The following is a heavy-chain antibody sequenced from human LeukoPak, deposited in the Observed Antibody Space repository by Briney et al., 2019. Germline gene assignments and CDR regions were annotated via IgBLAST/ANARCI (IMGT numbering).Heavy chain of an antibody. J-gene: IGHJ4*02. CDR2: IYGADYTT. CDR3: ARRPAGTRTFDY. CDR1: GYSFTSYW. V-gene: IGHV5-51*01. Sequence: GESLKISCKGSGYSFTSYWIGWVRQMPGKGLEWMGVIYGADYTTIYSPPFHGQITISVDKSISPAYLQWTSLKASDTAMYYCARRPAGTRTFDYWGQGALVNVSS. D-gene: IGHD1-7*01.